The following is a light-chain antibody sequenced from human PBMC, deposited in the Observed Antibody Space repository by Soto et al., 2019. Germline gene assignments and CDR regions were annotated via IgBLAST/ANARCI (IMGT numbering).Light chain of an antibody. V-gene: IGKV3-11*01. Sequence: EVVLTQSPATLSLSPGERATLSCRASQSVKNFLAWYQQKPGQAPRLLISDASNRATAIPARFSGSGSGTDFTLTISALEPEDLGVYYCQQRNNWPFTFGTGTKVDI. J-gene: IGKJ3*01. CDR3: QQRNNWPFT. CDR1: QSVKNF. CDR2: DAS.